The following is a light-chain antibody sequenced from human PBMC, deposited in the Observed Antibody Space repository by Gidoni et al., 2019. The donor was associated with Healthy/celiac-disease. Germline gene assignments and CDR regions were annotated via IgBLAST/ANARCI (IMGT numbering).Light chain of an antibody. Sequence: EIVLTQSAGTMSLSPGERATISCRASQSFSSSYLAWYQQKPGQAPRLLIYGASSRATGIPHGVSGIRSGTDFTLTISSLEPEDIALYYCQQYGSSLRAITFXXXTRLEIK. CDR2: GAS. V-gene: IGKV3-20*01. CDR3: QQYGSSLRAIT. CDR1: QSFSSSY. J-gene: IGKJ5*01.